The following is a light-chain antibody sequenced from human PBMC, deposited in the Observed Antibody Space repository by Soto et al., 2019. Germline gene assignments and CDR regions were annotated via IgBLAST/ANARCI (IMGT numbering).Light chain of an antibody. J-gene: IGLJ1*01. V-gene: IGLV2-14*01. CDR3: SSLTTSFTYV. CDR1: SSDVGAYNY. CDR2: EVS. Sequence: QSVLTQPASVSGSPGQSVAISCTGTSSDVGAYNYVSWYQQRPGKAPKLLLSEVSNRPSGVSDRFSGSKSGNTASLTISGLQAEDEADYYCSSLTTSFTYVFGTGTKVTV.